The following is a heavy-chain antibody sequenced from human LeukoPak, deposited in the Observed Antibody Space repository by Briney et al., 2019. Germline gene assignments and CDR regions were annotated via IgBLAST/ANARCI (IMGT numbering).Heavy chain of an antibody. CDR3: AKRPSDYGDYVTYFDY. J-gene: IGHJ4*02. Sequence: GGSLRLSCAASGFSFISYGMHWVRQAPGKGLEWVGVISDDGRSKDYADSVKGRFTISRDNSKDTLYLQMNSLRAEDTAVYYCAKRPSDYGDYVTYFDYWGQGTLVTVSS. D-gene: IGHD4-17*01. CDR2: ISDDGRSK. CDR1: GFSFISYG. V-gene: IGHV3-30*18.